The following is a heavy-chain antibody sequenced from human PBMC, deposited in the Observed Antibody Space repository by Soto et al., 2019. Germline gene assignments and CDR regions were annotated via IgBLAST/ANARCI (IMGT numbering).Heavy chain of an antibody. J-gene: IGHJ4*02. Sequence: GGSLRLSCAVSGFTVSNNYMHWVRQAPGKGLEWVAVIWYDGSNKYYADSVKGRFTISRDNSKNTLYLQMNSLRAEDTAVYYCARDYYDSSGYYRPPIGPIDYWGQGTLVTVSS. CDR3: ARDYYDSSGYYRPPIGPIDY. CDR1: GFTVSNNY. V-gene: IGHV3-33*08. CDR2: IWYDGSNK. D-gene: IGHD3-22*01.